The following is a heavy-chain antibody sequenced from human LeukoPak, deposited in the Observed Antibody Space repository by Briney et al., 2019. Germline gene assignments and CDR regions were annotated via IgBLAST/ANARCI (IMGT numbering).Heavy chain of an antibody. CDR2: IIPILGIA. J-gene: IGHJ6*02. Sequence: SVKVSCKASGGTFSSYTISWVRQAPGQGLGWMGRIIPILGIANYAQKFQGRVTITADKSTSTAYMELSSLRSEDTAVYYCARGARVATIIGYYYGMDVWGQGTTVTVSS. V-gene: IGHV1-69*02. D-gene: IGHD5-12*01. CDR3: ARGARVATIIGYYYGMDV. CDR1: GGTFSSYT.